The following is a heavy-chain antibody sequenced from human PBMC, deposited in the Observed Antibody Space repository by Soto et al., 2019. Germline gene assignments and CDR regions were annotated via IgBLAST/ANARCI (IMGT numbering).Heavy chain of an antibody. CDR3: ARRYGYSFDY. CDR2: IYHSGST. V-gene: IGHV4-30-2*01. J-gene: IGHJ4*02. CDR1: GGSISSCGYS. Sequence: PSETLSLTCAVSGGSISSCGYSWSWIRQPPGKGLEWIGYIYHSGSTYYNPSLKSRVTISVDTSKNQFSLKLSSVTAADTAVYYCARRYGYSFDYWGQGTLVT. D-gene: IGHD1-1*01.